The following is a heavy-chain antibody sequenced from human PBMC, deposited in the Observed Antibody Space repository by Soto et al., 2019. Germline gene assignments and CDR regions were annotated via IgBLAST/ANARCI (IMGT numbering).Heavy chain of an antibody. Sequence: QVQLQESGPGLVKPSETLSLTCTVSGGSISSYYWSWIRQPAGKGLEWIGRIYTSGSTNYNPSLKGRVTMSVDTSKNQFSLKLSSVTAADTAVYYCARVPRGYSYGWFDYWGQGTLVTVSS. CDR3: ARVPRGYSYGWFDY. J-gene: IGHJ4*02. D-gene: IGHD5-18*01. V-gene: IGHV4-4*07. CDR2: IYTSGST. CDR1: GGSISSYY.